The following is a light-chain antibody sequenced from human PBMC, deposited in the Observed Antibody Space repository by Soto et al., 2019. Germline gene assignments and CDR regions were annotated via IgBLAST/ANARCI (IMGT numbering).Light chain of an antibody. J-gene: IGLJ1*01. CDR3: SSYTSSSTLYV. CDR2: EVN. Sequence: QSVLTQPASVSGSPRQSITISCTGASSDVGSYTYVSWYQQHPGKAPKLMIYEVNNRPSGVSNRFSCSKSGNTASLTISGLQAEDEADYYCSSYTSSSTLYVFGTGTKVTVL. V-gene: IGLV2-14*01. CDR1: SSDVGSYTY.